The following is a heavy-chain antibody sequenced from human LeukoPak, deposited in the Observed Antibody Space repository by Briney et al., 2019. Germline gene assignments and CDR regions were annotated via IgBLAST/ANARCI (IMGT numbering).Heavy chain of an antibody. V-gene: IGHV4-4*07. CDR1: GGTISSDY. Sequence: SETLSLTCTASGGTISSDYWSWIRQPAGKGLEWIGRIYTSGSTNYNPSLKSRVTMSVDTSKNQFSLKLSSVTAADTAVYYCARGGPRAGRSWYFDYWGQGTLVTVSS. J-gene: IGHJ4*02. CDR3: ARGGPRAGRSWYFDY. CDR2: IYTSGST. D-gene: IGHD6-13*01.